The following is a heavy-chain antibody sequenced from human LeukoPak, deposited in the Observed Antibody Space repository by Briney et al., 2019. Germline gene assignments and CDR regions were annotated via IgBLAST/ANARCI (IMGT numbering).Heavy chain of an antibody. CDR2: INPNTGGT. Sequence: GASVKVSCKASGYTFSGYYIHWVRQAPGQGLEWMGWINPNTGGTNFAQNFQGRVTMTTVTSISTAYMELSRLRSDDTAVYYCAREMWDSYGYVDYWGQGTLATVSS. J-gene: IGHJ4*02. D-gene: IGHD5-18*01. V-gene: IGHV1-2*02. CDR3: AREMWDSYGYVDY. CDR1: GYTFSGYY.